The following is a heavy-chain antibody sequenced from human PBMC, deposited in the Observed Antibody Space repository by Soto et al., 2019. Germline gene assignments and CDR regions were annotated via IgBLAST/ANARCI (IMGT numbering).Heavy chain of an antibody. V-gene: IGHV1-46*01. CDR2: IYPGGNT. J-gene: IGHJ5*02. CDR3: AREFRRDGS. Sequence: ASVKVSCKAIGYSFTSHYMHWVRQAPGQGLEWMGTIYPGGNTGYAQEFQGRVTMTWNTSISTAYMELTSLKSEDTAVYYCAREFRRDGSWGQGTLVTVSS. D-gene: IGHD5-12*01. CDR1: GYSFTSHY.